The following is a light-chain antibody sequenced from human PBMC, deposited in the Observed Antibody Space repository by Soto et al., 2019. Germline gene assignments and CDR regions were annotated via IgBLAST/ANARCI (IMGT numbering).Light chain of an antibody. V-gene: IGKV1-5*01. CDR1: QSISSW. Sequence: DIQMTQSPSTLSASVGDRVTITCRASQSISSWLAWYQQKPGKAPKLLIYDVSTLGSGVPSRFSGSGSGTDFTLTISGLQPDDVGTYYCQQYNTFWTFGQGTKVEIK. CDR2: DVS. J-gene: IGKJ1*01. CDR3: QQYNTFWT.